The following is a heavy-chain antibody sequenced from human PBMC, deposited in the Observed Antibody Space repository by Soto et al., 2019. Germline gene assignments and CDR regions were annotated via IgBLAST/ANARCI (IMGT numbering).Heavy chain of an antibody. D-gene: IGHD1-26*01. Sequence: QVQLQESGPGLVKPSQTLSLTCTVSGASISSGGYYWSWIRQHPGKGLEWIGYIYYSGNTYYNPSLQSRVTISMDTSKNQFSLKLSFVTAADTAVYYCAKGGKWESLLDYWGQGTLVTVSS. CDR2: IYYSGNT. J-gene: IGHJ4*02. V-gene: IGHV4-31*03. CDR3: AKGGKWESLLDY. CDR1: GASISSGGYY.